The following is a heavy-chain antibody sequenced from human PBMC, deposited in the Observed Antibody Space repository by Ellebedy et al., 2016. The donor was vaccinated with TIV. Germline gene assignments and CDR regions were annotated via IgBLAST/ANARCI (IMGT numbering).Heavy chain of an antibody. CDR3: ARDRDGSSSSDFQH. Sequence: AASVKVSCKASGYTFTTYGITWVRQAPGQGPEWMGWIGTYEGNTKYAQKLQGRVTMTRDTSTSTAYMELGSLRSDDTAVYYCARDRDGSSSSDFQHWGPGTLVTVSS. J-gene: IGHJ1*01. CDR2: IGTYEGNT. CDR1: GYTFTTYG. D-gene: IGHD6-6*01. V-gene: IGHV1-18*04.